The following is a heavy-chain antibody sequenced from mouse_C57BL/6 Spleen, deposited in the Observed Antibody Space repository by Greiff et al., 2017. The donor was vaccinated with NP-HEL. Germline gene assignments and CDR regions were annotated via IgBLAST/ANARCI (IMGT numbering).Heavy chain of an antibody. CDR2: ISSGSSTI. D-gene: IGHD4-1*01. V-gene: IGHV5-17*01. J-gene: IGHJ4*01. CDR3: ARPDWVDAMDY. Sequence: DVKLVESGGGLVKPGGSLKLSCAASGFTFSDYGMHWVRQAPEKGLEWVAYISSGSSTIYYADTVKGRFTISRDNAKNTLFLQMTSLRSEDTAMYYCARPDWVDAMDYWGQGTSVTVSS. CDR1: GFTFSDYG.